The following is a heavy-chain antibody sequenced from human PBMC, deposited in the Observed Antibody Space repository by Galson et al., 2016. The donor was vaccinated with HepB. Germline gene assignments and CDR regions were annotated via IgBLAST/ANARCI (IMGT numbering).Heavy chain of an antibody. D-gene: IGHD3-3*01. CDR1: GASISSSAYY. CDR3: AAYYDFWNGYTGPSSNKDDYGLDV. V-gene: IGHV4-39*01. CDR2: FYYSGNT. Sequence: LSLTCTVSGASISSSAYYWGWIRQPPGQGLEWIGSFYYSGNTYYNPSLKRRVTISVDTSKNQFSVKLSSVTAADTAVFYCAAYYDFWNGYTGPSSNKDDYGLDVWGQGTTVIVSS. J-gene: IGHJ6*02.